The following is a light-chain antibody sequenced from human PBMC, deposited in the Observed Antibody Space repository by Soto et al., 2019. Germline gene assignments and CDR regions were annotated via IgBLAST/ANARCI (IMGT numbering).Light chain of an antibody. Sequence: QSVLTQPPSASGTPGQRVTISCSGSSSNIGSNTVNWYQQLPGTAPKLLIYSNNQRPSGVPDRFSGSKSGTSASLAISGLQSEDEADYYCAAWDDSLNGYYVFGTGTKHTV. V-gene: IGLV1-44*01. CDR3: AAWDDSLNGYYV. J-gene: IGLJ1*01. CDR2: SNN. CDR1: SSNIGSNT.